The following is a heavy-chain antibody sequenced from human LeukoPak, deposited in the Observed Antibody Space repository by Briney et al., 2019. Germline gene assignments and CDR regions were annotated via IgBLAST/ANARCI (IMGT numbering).Heavy chain of an antibody. Sequence: QTGGSLRLSCAASGFTFSSHAMGWVRQAPGMGLDWVSAINDNGGNTYFADSVKGRFTISRDNSKNTLYLQMHNLGAGDTALYYCARRSGGNSGPFDSWGQGTLVAVSS. CDR3: ARRSGGNSGPFDS. J-gene: IGHJ4*02. CDR1: GFTFSSHA. V-gene: IGHV3-23*01. D-gene: IGHD4-23*01. CDR2: INDNGGNT.